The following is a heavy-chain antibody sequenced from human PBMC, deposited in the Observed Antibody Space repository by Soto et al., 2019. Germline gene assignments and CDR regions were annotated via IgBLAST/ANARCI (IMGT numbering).Heavy chain of an antibody. Sequence: EVQLVESGGGLVQPGGSLRLSCAASGFTFSSYSMNWVRQAPGKGLEWVSYISSSSSTIYYADSVKGRFTISRDNAKNSLYLQMNSLRAEDTAVYYCARDYYDFWSGYQDWYFDLWGRGTLVTVSS. V-gene: IGHV3-48*01. CDR1: GFTFSSYS. CDR2: ISSSSSTI. D-gene: IGHD3-3*01. J-gene: IGHJ2*01. CDR3: ARDYYDFWSGYQDWYFDL.